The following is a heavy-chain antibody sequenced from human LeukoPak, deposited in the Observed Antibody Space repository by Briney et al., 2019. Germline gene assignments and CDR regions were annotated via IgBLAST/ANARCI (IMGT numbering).Heavy chain of an antibody. CDR3: ARLITVFPYYFDY. J-gene: IGHJ4*02. CDR1: GYSFTSYG. D-gene: IGHD3-9*01. CDR2: ISAYNGNT. V-gene: IGHV1-18*01. Sequence: GASVKVSCKASGYSFTSYGINWVRQAPGQGLEWMGWISAYNGNTNYAQKFQGRVTMTTDTSTSTAYMELRSLRSDDTAVYYCARLITVFPYYFDYWGQGTLVPVSS.